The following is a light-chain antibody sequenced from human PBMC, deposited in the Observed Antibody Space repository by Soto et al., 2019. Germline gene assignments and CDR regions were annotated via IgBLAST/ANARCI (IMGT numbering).Light chain of an antibody. J-gene: IGKJ4*01. CDR3: QQSYSTPQT. V-gene: IGKV1-39*01. CDR1: QSISNL. Sequence: DIQMTQSPSSLSASVGDRVTITCRASQSISNLLNWYQQKPGKAPKLLIHTTSSLQSGVPSRFSASGTGTAFTLTISSLQPEDFATYYCQQSYSTPQTFGGGTTVEI. CDR2: TTS.